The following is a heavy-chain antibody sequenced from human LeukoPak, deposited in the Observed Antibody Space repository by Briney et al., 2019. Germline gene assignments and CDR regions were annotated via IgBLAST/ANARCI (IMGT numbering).Heavy chain of an antibody. V-gene: IGHV3-7*05. D-gene: IGHD1-1*01. CDR2: INKDGSEA. J-gene: IGHJ3*01. Sequence: GGTLRLSCSASGFTFSTYWMHWVRQAPGKGLEWVANINKDGSEANYVDSVKGRFTISRDNGKNSLYLQMSGLRPEDTAVYYCARDSSPKRGYDALDVWGQGKKVTVSS. CDR3: ARDSSPKRGYDALDV. CDR1: GFTFSTYW.